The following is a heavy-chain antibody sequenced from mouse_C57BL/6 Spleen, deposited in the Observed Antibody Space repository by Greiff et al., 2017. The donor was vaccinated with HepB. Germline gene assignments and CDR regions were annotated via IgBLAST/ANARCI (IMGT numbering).Heavy chain of an antibody. V-gene: IGHV1-64*01. CDR3: ARRGGYGYAMDY. Sequence: QVQLQQSGAELVKPGASVKLSCKASGYTFTSYWMHWVKQRPGQGLEWIGMIHPNSGSTNYNEKFKSKATLTVDKSSSTAYMQLSSLTSEDSAVYYCARRGGYGYAMDYWGQGTSVTVSS. CDR1: GYTFTSYW. D-gene: IGHD1-1*02. J-gene: IGHJ4*01. CDR2: IHPNSGST.